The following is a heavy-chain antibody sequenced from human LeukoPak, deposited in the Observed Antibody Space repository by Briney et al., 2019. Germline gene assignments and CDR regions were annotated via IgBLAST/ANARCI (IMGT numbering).Heavy chain of an antibody. CDR1: GFTVSSNY. CDR3: ARTYDSSGYYDY. V-gene: IGHV3-53*01. D-gene: IGHD3-22*01. CDR2: IYSGGST. J-gene: IGHJ4*02. Sequence: GGSLRLSCAASGFTVSSNYMSWVRQAPGKGLEWVSVIYSGGSTYYADSVKGRFTISRDNSKNTLHLQMNSLRAEVTAVYYCARTYDSSGYYDYWGQGALVTVSS.